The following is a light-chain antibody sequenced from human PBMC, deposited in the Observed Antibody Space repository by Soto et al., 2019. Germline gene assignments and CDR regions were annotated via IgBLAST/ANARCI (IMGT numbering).Light chain of an antibody. Sequence: QSALTQPRSVSGSPGQSVTISCTGTRSDVGGYNYVSWYQQHPGKAPKLMIYDVSKRPSGVPDRFSRSKSGNTASLTISGLQAEDEADYYCCSYAGSYTLLFGGGTKVTVL. CDR1: RSDVGGYNY. CDR2: DVS. V-gene: IGLV2-11*01. J-gene: IGLJ2*01. CDR3: CSYAGSYTLL.